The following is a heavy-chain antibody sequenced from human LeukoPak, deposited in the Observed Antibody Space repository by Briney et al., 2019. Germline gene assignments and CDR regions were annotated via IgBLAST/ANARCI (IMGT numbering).Heavy chain of an antibody. CDR2: ISYDGSNK. J-gene: IGHJ4*02. CDR1: GFTFSSYG. V-gene: IGHV3-30*18. Sequence: PGRSLRLSCAASGFTFSSYGMHWVRQAPGKGLEWVAVISYDGSNKYYPDSVKGRFTISRDNSKNTVYLQMNSLRVEDTAVYYCAKDGGDQWLTYYLDYWGQGTLVTVSS. CDR3: AKDGGDQWLTYYLDY. D-gene: IGHD6-19*01.